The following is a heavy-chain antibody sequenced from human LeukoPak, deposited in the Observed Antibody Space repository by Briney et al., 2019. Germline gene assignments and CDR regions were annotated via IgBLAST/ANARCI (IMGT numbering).Heavy chain of an antibody. J-gene: IGHJ4*02. CDR2: IYYSGST. CDR3: ARRGGGVHGWVFDY. Sequence: SETLSLTCTVSGGSISSYYWSRIRQPPGKGLEWIGYIYYSGSTNYNPSLKSRVTISVDTSKNQFSLKLSSVTAADTAVYYCARRGGGVHGWVFDYWGPGTLVTVSS. CDR1: GGSISSYY. D-gene: IGHD6-19*01. V-gene: IGHV4-59*08.